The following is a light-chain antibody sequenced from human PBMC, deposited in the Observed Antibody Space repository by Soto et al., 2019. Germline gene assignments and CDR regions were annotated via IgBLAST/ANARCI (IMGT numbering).Light chain of an antibody. Sequence: DIQMTQSPSTLSASVGDRVTITCRASQSFTRWLAWYQQKPGKAPKLLIYDTSTRATGVPTRFSGSRSGAEFTLTINSLQSEDFAVYYCQPYNNWPLTFGGGTKVDIK. CDR2: DTS. V-gene: IGKV1-5*01. CDR1: QSFTRW. J-gene: IGKJ4*01. CDR3: QPYNNWPLT.